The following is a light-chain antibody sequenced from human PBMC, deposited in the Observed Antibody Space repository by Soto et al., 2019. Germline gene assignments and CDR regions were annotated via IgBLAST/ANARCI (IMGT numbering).Light chain of an antibody. J-gene: IGLJ2*01. CDR2: NVS. CDR1: SSDIGGFNY. Sequence: QSVLTQPASVSGSPGQSITISCTGTSSDIGGFNYVSWYQHHPAKAPKLMIHNVSSRPSGVSDRFSGSKSGYTASLTISGLQAEDEADYYCSSYTTTRTVVFGRGTKLTVL. CDR3: SSYTTTRTVV. V-gene: IGLV2-14*03.